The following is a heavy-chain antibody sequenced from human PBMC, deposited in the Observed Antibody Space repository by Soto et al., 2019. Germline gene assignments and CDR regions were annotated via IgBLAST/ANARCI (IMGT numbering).Heavy chain of an antibody. J-gene: IGHJ6*02. D-gene: IGHD6-19*01. Sequence: ASVKVSCKASGFTFTSSAVQWVRQARGQRLEWIGWIVVGSGNTNYAQKFQERVTITRDMSTSTAYMELSSLRSEDTAVYYCAAPITQWRYFYYGMDVWGQGTTVTVSS. CDR2: IVVGSGNT. V-gene: IGHV1-58*01. CDR1: GFTFTSSA. CDR3: AAPITQWRYFYYGMDV.